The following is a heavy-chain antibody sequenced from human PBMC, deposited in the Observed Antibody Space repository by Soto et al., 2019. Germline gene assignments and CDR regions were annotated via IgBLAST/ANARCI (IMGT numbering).Heavy chain of an antibody. D-gene: IGHD3-22*01. CDR2: TYYRSKWYS. CDR3: ARWAYYIGWV. Sequence: SQTRSLTCVISGDSVSSTSAAWSWIRQSPSRGIEWLGRTYYRSKWYSDYAVSVKSRITINPDTSKNQFSLQLNSVTPEDTAVYYCARWAYYIGWVWAQGTLVT. J-gene: IGHJ4*02. CDR1: GDSVSSTSAA. V-gene: IGHV6-1*01.